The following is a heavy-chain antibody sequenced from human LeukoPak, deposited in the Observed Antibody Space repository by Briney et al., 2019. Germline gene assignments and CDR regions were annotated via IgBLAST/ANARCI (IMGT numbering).Heavy chain of an antibody. CDR3: ARVLETDCSGGSCYSGLDY. CDR1: GFTFSSYN. J-gene: IGHJ4*02. CDR2: ISRTSSYI. V-gene: IGHV3-21*01. D-gene: IGHD2-15*01. Sequence: KTGGSLRLSYAASGFTFSSYNMNWVRQAPGKGLEWVSSISRTSSYIYYADSVKGRFTISRDNAQNSLYLQMNSLRVEDTAVYYCARVLETDCSGGSCYSGLDYWGQGTLVTVSS.